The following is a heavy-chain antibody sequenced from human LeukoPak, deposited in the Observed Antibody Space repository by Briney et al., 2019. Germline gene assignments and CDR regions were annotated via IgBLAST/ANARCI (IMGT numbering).Heavy chain of an antibody. CDR3: ARARYSSGLLDY. V-gene: IGHV3-30*04. CDR1: RFTFSSYA. CDR2: ISYDGSNK. J-gene: IGHJ4*02. Sequence: GGSLRLSCAASRFTFSSYAMHWVRQAPGKGLEWVAVISYDGSNKYYADSVKGRFTISRDNSKNTLYLQMNSLRAEDTAVYYCARARYSSGLLDYWGQGTLVTVSS. D-gene: IGHD6-19*01.